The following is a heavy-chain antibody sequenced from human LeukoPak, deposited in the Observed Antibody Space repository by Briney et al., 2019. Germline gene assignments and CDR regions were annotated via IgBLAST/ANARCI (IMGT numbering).Heavy chain of an antibody. V-gene: IGHV3-21*04. CDR3: AKQPYQYVSGSPSWFDP. CDR1: GFTFSSYS. D-gene: IGHD3-10*01. CDR2: ISSSSSYI. Sequence: GGSLRLSCAASGFTFSSYSMSWVRQAPGKGLEWVSSISSSSSYIYYADSVKGRFTISRDNSKNTLYLQMNTLRAEDTAVYFCAKQPYQYVSGSPSWFDPWGQGTLVTVSS. J-gene: IGHJ5*02.